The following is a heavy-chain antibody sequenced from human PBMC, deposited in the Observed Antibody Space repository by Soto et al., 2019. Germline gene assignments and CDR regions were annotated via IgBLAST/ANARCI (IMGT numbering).Heavy chain of an antibody. Sequence: QVQLVESGGGVVQPGRSLRLSCAASGFTFSSYAMHWVRQAPGKGLEWVAVISYDGSNKYYADSVKGRFTLSRDNSKNTLDLQMNSLRAEDTAVYYCARDGLLGYFDYWGQGTLVTGSS. CDR2: ISYDGSNK. CDR3: ARDGLLGYFDY. J-gene: IGHJ4*02. D-gene: IGHD2-15*01. CDR1: GFTFSSYA. V-gene: IGHV3-30-3*01.